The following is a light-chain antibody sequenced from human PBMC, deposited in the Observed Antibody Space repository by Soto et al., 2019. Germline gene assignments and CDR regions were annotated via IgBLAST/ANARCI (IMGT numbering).Light chain of an antibody. J-gene: IGKJ4*01. V-gene: IGKV1-33*01. CDR3: QQYSNLPLT. CDR2: ASS. Sequence: DIQMTQSPSSLSASVGDRVTITCRASQGITNYLNWYQQKPGKAPKLLIYASSNLERGVPSKFSGSGSGTDFTFTISSLQPEDIATYYCQQYSNLPLTFGQGTKVEIK. CDR1: QGITNY.